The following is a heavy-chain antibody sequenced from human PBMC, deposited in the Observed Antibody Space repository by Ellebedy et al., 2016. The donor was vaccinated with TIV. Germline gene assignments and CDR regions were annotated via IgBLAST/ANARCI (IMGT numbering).Heavy chain of an antibody. Sequence: GESLKIPCATSGFIFSDYAISWVRQPPGKGLEWVSTISGRGERTFAADSVKGRFTISRDFSKRTVYLQMNSLRVEDTAVYFCATRGHSIGWFADWGQGTLVTVS. J-gene: IGHJ5*02. CDR1: GFIFSDYA. CDR3: ATRGHSIGWFAD. CDR2: ISGRGERT. D-gene: IGHD3-22*01. V-gene: IGHV3-23*01.